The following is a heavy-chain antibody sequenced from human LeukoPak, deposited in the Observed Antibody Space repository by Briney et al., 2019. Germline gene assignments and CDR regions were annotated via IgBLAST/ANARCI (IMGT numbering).Heavy chain of an antibody. CDR2: IYSGGSR. CDR1: GFTVSSNY. Sequence: GGSLRLSCAASGFTVSSNYMSWVRQAPGKGLEWVSVIYSGGSRYYADSVKGRFTISRDNSKNTLFLQMNSLRAEDAAVYYCAKNRKYSYALGDPFDIWGQGTMVTVSS. D-gene: IGHD5-18*01. CDR3: AKNRKYSYALGDPFDI. J-gene: IGHJ3*02. V-gene: IGHV3-53*05.